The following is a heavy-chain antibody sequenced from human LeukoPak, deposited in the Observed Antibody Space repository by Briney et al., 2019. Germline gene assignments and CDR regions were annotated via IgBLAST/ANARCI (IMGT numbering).Heavy chain of an antibody. CDR2: MSGSGGRT. D-gene: IGHD6-19*01. J-gene: IGHJ4*02. CDR1: GLTFSTYA. V-gene: IGHV3-23*01. CDR3: AKRHGYSSGWFYFDC. Sequence: PGGSLRLSCAASGLTFSTYAMSWVRQPPGKGLECVSAMSGSGGRTYYADSVKGRFTVSRDNSKNTLYLQMNSLRAEDTAVYYCAKRHGYSSGWFYFDCWGQGTLVTVSS.